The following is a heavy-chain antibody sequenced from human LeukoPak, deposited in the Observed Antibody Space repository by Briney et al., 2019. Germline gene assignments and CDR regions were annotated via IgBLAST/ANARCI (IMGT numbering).Heavy chain of an antibody. CDR3: ARVVGWSDFNWFDP. CDR2: ISGYNGNT. Sequence: ASVKVSCKASGYTFTSYSINWVRQTPGQEVEWMGWISGYNGNTNYAHKVQGRVTLTPDTPTRTPYMEPRSLGADATAVYNLARVVGWSDFNWFDPWGQGTLVTVSS. D-gene: IGHD1-26*01. J-gene: IGHJ5*02. V-gene: IGHV1-18*01. CDR1: GYTFTSYS.